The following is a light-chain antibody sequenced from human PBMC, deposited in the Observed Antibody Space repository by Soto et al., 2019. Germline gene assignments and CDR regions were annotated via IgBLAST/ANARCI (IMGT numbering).Light chain of an antibody. CDR3: QSYDSSLSGSYV. J-gene: IGLJ1*01. CDR2: GNS. V-gene: IGLV1-40*01. CDR1: SSNIGAGYD. Sequence: QSVLTQPPSVSGAPGQRVTISCIGSSSNIGAGYDVHWYQQLPGTAPKLLIYGNSNRPSGVPDRFSGSKSGTSASLAITGLQAEDEADYYCQSYDSSLSGSYVFGTGTKLTVL.